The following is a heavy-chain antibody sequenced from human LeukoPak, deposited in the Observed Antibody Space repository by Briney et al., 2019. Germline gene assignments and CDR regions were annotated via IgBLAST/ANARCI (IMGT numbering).Heavy chain of an antibody. J-gene: IGHJ4*02. CDR3: ARTYDSSWDSTYFDY. CDR2: IRNKANGYTT. D-gene: IGHD6-13*01. V-gene: IGHV3-72*01. Sequence: GGSLRLSCAASGFFFSDHYMDWVRQAPGKGLEWVGRIRNKANGYTTEYAASVKGRSTISRDDSTNSLYLQMNSLKTEDTALYFCARTYDSSWDSTYFDYWGQGTLVTVSS. CDR1: GFFFSDHY.